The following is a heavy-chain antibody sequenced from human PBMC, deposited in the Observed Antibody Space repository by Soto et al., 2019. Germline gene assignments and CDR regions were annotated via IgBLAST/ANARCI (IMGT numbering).Heavy chain of an antibody. Sequence: QVQLVQSGAEVKKPGASVKVSCKASGYTFTSDDINWVRQAPGQGLEWMGWMNPNSGNTGYAQKFQGRVTMTRNTSISTAYMELSSLRSEDTALYDSARVYDSSSWYVWFAPWGQGTLVTVSS. D-gene: IGHD6-13*01. CDR2: MNPNSGNT. CDR1: GYTFTSDD. V-gene: IGHV1-8*01. J-gene: IGHJ5*02. CDR3: ARVYDSSSWYVWFAP.